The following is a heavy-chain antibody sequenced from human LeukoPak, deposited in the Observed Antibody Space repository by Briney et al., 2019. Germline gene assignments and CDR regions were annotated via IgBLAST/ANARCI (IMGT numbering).Heavy chain of an antibody. CDR1: GFTFSSCA. CDR2: VSYDGSNK. J-gene: IGHJ4*02. CDR3: ARGSWRLVRGAASFES. Sequence: GRSLRLSCAASGFTFSSCAMHWVRQAAGKGLEWVAVVSYDGSNKYYADSVKGRFTISRDNSKNTLYLQMNSLRAEDTAVYYCARGSWRLVRGAASFESWGQGTLVTVSS. D-gene: IGHD3-10*01. V-gene: IGHV3-30-3*01.